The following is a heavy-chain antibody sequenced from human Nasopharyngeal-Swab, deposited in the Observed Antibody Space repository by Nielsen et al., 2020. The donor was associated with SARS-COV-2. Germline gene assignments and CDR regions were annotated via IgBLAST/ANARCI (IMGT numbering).Heavy chain of an antibody. J-gene: IGHJ4*02. V-gene: IGHV3-33*01. D-gene: IGHD3-3*01. CDR3: ARGDYDFWSGYPRYFDY. CDR1: GFTFSSYG. Sequence: GESLKISCAASGFTFSSYGMHWVRQAPGKGLEWVAVIWYDGSNKYYADSVKGRFTISRDNSKNTLYLQMNSLRAEDTVVYYCARGDYDFWSGYPRYFDYWGQGTLVTVSS. CDR2: IWYDGSNK.